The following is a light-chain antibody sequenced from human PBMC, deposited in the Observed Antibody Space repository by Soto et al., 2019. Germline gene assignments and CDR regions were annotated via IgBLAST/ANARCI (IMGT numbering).Light chain of an antibody. J-gene: IGKJ3*01. Sequence: EIVLTQSPGTLYLSPGERATLSCRASQSISSSYLAWYQQKPGQAPRLLVYGASSRATGTPDRFSGSGSGTDFTLTISRLEHEDFAVYYCQQYGSSRFTFGPGTKVDIK. CDR1: QSISSSY. CDR3: QQYGSSRFT. V-gene: IGKV3-20*01. CDR2: GAS.